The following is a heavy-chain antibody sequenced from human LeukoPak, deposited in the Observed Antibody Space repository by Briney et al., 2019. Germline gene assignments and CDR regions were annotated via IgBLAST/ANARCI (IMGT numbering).Heavy chain of an antibody. CDR1: GYTFTSYG. CDR3: ARGEYYDILTGILRGGAFDI. Sequence: GASVKVSCKASGYTFTSYGISWVRQAPGQGLEWMGWISPYNGNTNYAQKLQGRVTMTTDTSTSTAYMELRSLRSDDTAVYYCARGEYYDILTGILRGGAFDIWGQGTMVTVSS. D-gene: IGHD3-9*01. CDR2: ISPYNGNT. V-gene: IGHV1-18*01. J-gene: IGHJ3*02.